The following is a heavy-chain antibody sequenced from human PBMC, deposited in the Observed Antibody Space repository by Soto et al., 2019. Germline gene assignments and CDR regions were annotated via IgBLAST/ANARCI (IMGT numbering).Heavy chain of an antibody. CDR3: APLSVSLSGPYGIHV. Sequence: SETLSLTCSVSGYSVTISDYYWAWVRQPPGKGLEWIGSMFYSGLTYYNPSLKSRVTLSVDTSKNQFSVRLNSVTAADTAVYYCAPLSVSLSGPYGIHVWGQGTTVTVSS. V-gene: IGHV4-39*01. J-gene: IGHJ6*02. CDR1: GYSVTISDYY. CDR2: MFYSGLT. D-gene: IGHD2-15*01.